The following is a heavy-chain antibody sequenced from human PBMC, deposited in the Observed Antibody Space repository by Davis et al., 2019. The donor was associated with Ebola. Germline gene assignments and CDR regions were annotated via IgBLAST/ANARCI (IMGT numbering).Heavy chain of an antibody. CDR3: ARGATVVKALDY. CDR2: ISSSGSTI. D-gene: IGHD4-23*01. Sequence: GGSLRLSCAASGFTFSTYGMHWVRQAPRKGLEWVSYISSSGSTIYYADSVKGRFTISRDNAKNTLYLQMNSLRAEDTAVYYCARGATVVKALDYWGQGTLVTVSS. CDR1: GFTFSTYG. V-gene: IGHV3-48*04. J-gene: IGHJ4*02.